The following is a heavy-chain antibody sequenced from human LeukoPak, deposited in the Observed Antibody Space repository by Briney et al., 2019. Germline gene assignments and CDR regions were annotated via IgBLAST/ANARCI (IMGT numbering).Heavy chain of an antibody. Sequence: GGSLRLSCAASGFTFSSYAMHWVRQAPGKGLEYVSAISSNGGSTYYANSVRGRFTISRDNSKNTLYLQMNSLRAEDTAVYYCAKGSHQGYSPFDYWGQGTLVTVSS. J-gene: IGHJ4*02. CDR1: GFTFSSYA. D-gene: IGHD5-18*01. CDR2: ISSNGGST. CDR3: AKGSHQGYSPFDY. V-gene: IGHV3-64*01.